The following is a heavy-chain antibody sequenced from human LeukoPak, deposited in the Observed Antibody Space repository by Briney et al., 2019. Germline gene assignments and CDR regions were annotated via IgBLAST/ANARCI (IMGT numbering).Heavy chain of an antibody. D-gene: IGHD3-10*01. CDR3: ARGFGLLDWLDP. V-gene: IGHV4-30-2*01. CDR1: GDSISSGGFS. J-gene: IGHJ5*02. CDR2: IYYSGST. Sequence: PSETLSLTCAVSGDSISSGGFSWSWIRQPPGEGLEWIGYIYYSGSTYYNPSLKTRVTMSIDRSKNQFSLKLTSVTAADTAVYYCARGFGLLDWLDPWGQGTLVTVSS.